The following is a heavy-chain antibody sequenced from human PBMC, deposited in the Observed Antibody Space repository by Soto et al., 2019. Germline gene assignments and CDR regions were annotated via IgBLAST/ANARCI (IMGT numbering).Heavy chain of an antibody. Sequence: SVKVSCKASGGTFSSYAISWVRQAPGQGLEWMGGIIPIFGTANYAQKFQGRVTITADKSTSTAYMELSSLRSEDTAVYYCARSIVVVVAGDYGMDVWGQGTTVTVSS. V-gene: IGHV1-69*06. D-gene: IGHD2-15*01. J-gene: IGHJ6*02. CDR1: GGTFSSYA. CDR3: ARSIVVVVAGDYGMDV. CDR2: IIPIFGTA.